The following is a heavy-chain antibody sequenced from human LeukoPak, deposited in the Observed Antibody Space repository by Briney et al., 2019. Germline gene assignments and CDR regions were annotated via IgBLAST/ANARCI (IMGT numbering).Heavy chain of an antibody. D-gene: IGHD3-16*02. CDR1: GGSISSSSYY. J-gene: IGHJ5*02. CDR3: ARDRIMITFGGVIVRDGFDP. V-gene: IGHV4-39*07. Sequence: SETLSLTCTVSGGSISSSSYYWGWIRQPPGKGLEWIGSIYYSGNTFYNPSLKSRVTISVDTSKNQFSLKLSSVTAADTAVYYCARDRIMITFGGVIVRDGFDPWGQGTLVTVSS. CDR2: IYYSGNT.